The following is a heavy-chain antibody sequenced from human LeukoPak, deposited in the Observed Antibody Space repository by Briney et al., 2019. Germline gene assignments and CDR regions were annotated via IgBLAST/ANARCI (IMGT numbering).Heavy chain of an antibody. Sequence: GRSLGLSCAASGFTFDDYAMHWVRQAPGKGLEWVSGISWNSGSIGYADSVKGRFTISRDNAKNSLYLQMNSLRAEDTALYYCAKGGVVVAAKDYYGMDVWGQGTTVTVSS. V-gene: IGHV3-9*01. CDR3: AKGGVVVAAKDYYGMDV. J-gene: IGHJ6*02. CDR1: GFTFDDYA. D-gene: IGHD2-15*01. CDR2: ISWNSGSI.